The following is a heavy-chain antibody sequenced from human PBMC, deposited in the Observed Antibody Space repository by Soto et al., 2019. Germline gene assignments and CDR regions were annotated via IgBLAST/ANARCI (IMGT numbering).Heavy chain of an antibody. J-gene: IGHJ4*02. CDR3: VRDRGYSSFDN. V-gene: IGHV3-7*03. CDR2: MQPDGGEI. CDR1: GFTFSNYW. D-gene: IGHD4-4*01. Sequence: HPGGSLRLSCVASGFTFSNYWMSWVRQPPGKGLEWVANMQPDGGEINYVDSVKGRFTISRDNAKNSLYLQMNSLRVDDTAVYSCVRDRGYSSFDNWGQGTPVTVSS.